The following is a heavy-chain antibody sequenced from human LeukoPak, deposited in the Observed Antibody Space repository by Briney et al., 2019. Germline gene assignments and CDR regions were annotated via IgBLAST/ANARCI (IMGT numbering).Heavy chain of an antibody. D-gene: IGHD3-16*01. CDR3: ARRSEFGVLYYMDI. CDR2: ISGSSGTI. V-gene: IGHV3-48*01. Sequence: GGSLRFSCVASGLTFSSYSMNWVRQAPGKGLEWVSYISGSSGTIYYADSVKGRFTISRDNAKNSLYLQMNSLRAEDTAAYYCARRSEFGVLYYMDIWGKGTTVTVSS. J-gene: IGHJ6*03. CDR1: GLTFSSYS.